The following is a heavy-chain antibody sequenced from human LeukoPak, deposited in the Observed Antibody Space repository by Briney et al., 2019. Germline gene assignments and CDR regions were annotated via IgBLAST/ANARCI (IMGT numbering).Heavy chain of an antibody. CDR1: GFTVSSNY. V-gene: IGHV3-53*01. CDR3: AKVGDYYGSGKYSNFDY. J-gene: IGHJ4*02. D-gene: IGHD3-10*01. CDR2: IYSGGST. Sequence: GGSLRLSCAASGFTVSSNYMSWVRQAPGKGLEWVTVIYSGGSTDYADSMKGRFTISRDNSKNTLYLQMSSLRAEDTAVYYCAKVGDYYGSGKYSNFDYWGQGTLVTVSS.